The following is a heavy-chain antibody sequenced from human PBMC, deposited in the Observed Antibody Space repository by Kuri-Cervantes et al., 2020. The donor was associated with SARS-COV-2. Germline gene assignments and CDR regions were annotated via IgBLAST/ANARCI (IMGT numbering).Heavy chain of an antibody. CDR3: ARHNYDFWSGPVDY. Sequence: SETLSLTCTVSGGSISSYYWSWIRQPPGKGLEWIGHIYYSGSTNYNPSLKSRVTISVDTSKNQFSLKLSSVTAADTAVYYCARHNYDFWSGPVDYWGQGTLVTVSS. D-gene: IGHD3-3*01. CDR1: GGSISSYY. V-gene: IGHV4-59*08. J-gene: IGHJ4*02. CDR2: IYYSGST.